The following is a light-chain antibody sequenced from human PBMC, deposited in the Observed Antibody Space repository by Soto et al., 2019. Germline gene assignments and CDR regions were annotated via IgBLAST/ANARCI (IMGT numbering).Light chain of an antibody. CDR2: DVI. CDR1: SSDVGAYNY. J-gene: IGLJ2*01. V-gene: IGLV2-14*03. Sequence: QSALTQPASVSGSPGQSITISCTGTSSDVGAYNYVSWHQHHPGKVPKVVIYDVINRPSGVSNRFSGSKSGNTASLTISGLQAEDEADYYCSSSTTTETRIFGGGTKLTVL. CDR3: SSSTTTETRI.